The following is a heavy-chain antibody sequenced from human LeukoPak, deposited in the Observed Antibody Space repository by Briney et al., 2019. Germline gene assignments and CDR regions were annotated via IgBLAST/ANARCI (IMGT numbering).Heavy chain of an antibody. J-gene: IGHJ5*02. CDR2: INPNNGNT. CDR3: ARDFTPPHCTTPNCPRGGWFEP. V-gene: IGHV1-18*01. CDR1: AYTFTNYG. D-gene: IGHD2-8*01. Sequence: GASVKVSCKASAYTFTNYGISWVRQAPGQGLEWMGWINPNNGNTRYAEDLQGGVTMTTDISTRTAYMELRSLRSDDTAIYYCARDFTPPHCTTPNCPRGGWFEPWGQGTLVTVSS.